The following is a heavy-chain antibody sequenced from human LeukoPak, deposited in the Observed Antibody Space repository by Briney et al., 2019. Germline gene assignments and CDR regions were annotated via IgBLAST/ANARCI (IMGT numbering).Heavy chain of an antibody. CDR3: ARVSRGYSYGYHSYFDY. CDR1: GYTFTSNY. CDR2: IIPIFGTA. V-gene: IGHV1-69*13. D-gene: IGHD5-18*01. J-gene: IGHJ4*02. Sequence: SVKVSCKASGYTFTSNYMHWVRQAPGQGLEWMGRIIPIFGTANYAQKFQGRVTITADESTSTAYMELSSLRSEDTAVYYCARVSRGYSYGYHSYFDYWGQGTLVTVSS.